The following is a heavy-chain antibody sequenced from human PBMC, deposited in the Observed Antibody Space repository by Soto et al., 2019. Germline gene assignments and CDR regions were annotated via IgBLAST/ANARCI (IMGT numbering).Heavy chain of an antibody. Sequence: EVQLVESGGGLVQPGGSLRLSCAASGYTFSSHWMHWVRQVPGKGLVWVSRINSDGSTTTYADSVKGRFTISRDNAKNTLYLQMNSLRAEDTAVHSCARGQEGGSYFLAFDIWGQGTMVTVSS. CDR1: GYTFSSHW. CDR2: INSDGSTT. V-gene: IGHV3-74*01. D-gene: IGHD1-26*01. CDR3: ARGQEGGSYFLAFDI. J-gene: IGHJ3*02.